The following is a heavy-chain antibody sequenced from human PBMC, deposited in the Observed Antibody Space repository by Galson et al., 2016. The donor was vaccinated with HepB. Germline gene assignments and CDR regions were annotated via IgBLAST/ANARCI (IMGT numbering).Heavy chain of an antibody. CDR1: GGSISGSNYY. V-gene: IGHV4-39*01. J-gene: IGHJ4*02. D-gene: IGHD3-22*01. CDR2: IYFSGST. Sequence: SETLSLTCIVSGGSISGSNYYWGWIRQSPGKGLEWIGSIYFSGSTHYNPSLKSRVTISVDTSKNHFSLKLSSVTAADTAVYYCARHEAPYYYDAWYFHYRGQGTLVTVSS. CDR3: ARHEAPYYYDAWYFHY.